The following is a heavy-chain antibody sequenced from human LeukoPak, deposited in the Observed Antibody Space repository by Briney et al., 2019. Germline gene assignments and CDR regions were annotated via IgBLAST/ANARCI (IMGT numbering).Heavy chain of an antibody. J-gene: IGHJ4*02. D-gene: IGHD3-3*01. CDR2: INHSGST. V-gene: IGHV4-34*01. Sequence: SETLSLTCAVYGGSFSGYYWSWIRQPPGKGLEWIGEINHSGSTNYNPSLKSRVTISVDTSKNQFSLKLSSVTAADTAVYYCARGERNGYYPNFDYWGQGTLVTVSS. CDR3: ARGERNGYYPNFDY. CDR1: GGSFSGYY.